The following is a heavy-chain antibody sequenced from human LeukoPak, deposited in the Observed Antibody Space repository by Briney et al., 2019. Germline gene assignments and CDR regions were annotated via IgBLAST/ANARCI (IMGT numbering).Heavy chain of an antibody. CDR2: IIPIFGTA. V-gene: IGHV1-69*13. D-gene: IGHD3-9*01. CDR3: AASPYIAVVIRVALTGYYSY. Sequence: SVKVSCKASGGTFSSYAISWVRQAPGQGLEWMGGIIPIFGTANYAQKFQGRVTITADESTSTAYMELSSLRSEDTAVYYCAASPYIAVVIRVALTGYYSYWGQGTLVTVSS. J-gene: IGHJ4*01. CDR1: GGTFSSYA.